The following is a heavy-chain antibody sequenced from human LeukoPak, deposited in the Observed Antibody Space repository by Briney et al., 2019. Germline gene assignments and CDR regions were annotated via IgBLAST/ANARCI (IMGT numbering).Heavy chain of an antibody. CDR2: IKSKTDGGTT. CDR1: GFTFSNAW. D-gene: IGHD4-17*01. CDR3: TTERARGVYGDYLGGAYFDY. Sequence: GGSLRLSCAASGFTFSNAWMSWVRQAPGKGLEWVGRIKSKTDGGTTDYAAPVKGRFTISRDDSKNTLYLQMNSLKTEDTAVYYCTTERARGVYGDYLGGAYFDYWGQGTLVTVSS. J-gene: IGHJ4*02. V-gene: IGHV3-15*01.